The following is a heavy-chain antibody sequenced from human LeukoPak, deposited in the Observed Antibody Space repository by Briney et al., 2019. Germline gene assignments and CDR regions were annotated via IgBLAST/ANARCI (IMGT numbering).Heavy chain of an antibody. Sequence: GGSLRLSCAASGFTFSSYAMSWVRQAPGKGLEWVANIKQDGSEKHYVDSVKGRFTISRDNAKNSLYLQMNSLRAEDTAVYYCARPDYWGQGTLVTVSS. CDR3: ARPDY. CDR1: GFTFSSYA. CDR2: IKQDGSEK. J-gene: IGHJ4*02. V-gene: IGHV3-7*01.